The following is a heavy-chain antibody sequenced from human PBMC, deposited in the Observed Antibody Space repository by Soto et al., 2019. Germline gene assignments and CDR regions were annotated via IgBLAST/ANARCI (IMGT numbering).Heavy chain of an antibody. CDR3: AREVVVVTAITYYYYGMDV. Sequence: ASVKVSCKASGYTFTSYGISWVRQAPGQGLEWMGWISAYNGNTNYAQKLQGRVTMTTDTSTSTAYMELRSLRSDDTAVYYCAREVVVVTAITYYYYGMDVWGQGTTVTVSS. J-gene: IGHJ6*02. CDR1: GYTFTSYG. D-gene: IGHD2-21*02. V-gene: IGHV1-18*01. CDR2: ISAYNGNT.